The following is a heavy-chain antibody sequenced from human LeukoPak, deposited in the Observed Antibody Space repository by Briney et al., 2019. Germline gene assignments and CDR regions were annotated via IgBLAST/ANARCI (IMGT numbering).Heavy chain of an antibody. CDR3: ARTPVGATRNDY. D-gene: IGHD1-26*01. CDR1: GFTFSSYS. J-gene: IGHJ4*02. Sequence: GGSLRLSCAASGFTFSSYSMNWVRQAPGKGLEWVSSISSSSSYIYYADSVKGRFTISRDNAKNSLYLQMNSLRAEDTAVYYCARTPVGATRNDYWGQGTLVTVSS. V-gene: IGHV3-21*01. CDR2: ISSSSSYI.